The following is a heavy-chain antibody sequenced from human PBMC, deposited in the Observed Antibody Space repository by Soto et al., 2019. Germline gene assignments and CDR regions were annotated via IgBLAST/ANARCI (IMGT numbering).Heavy chain of an antibody. V-gene: IGHV5-10-1*01. Sequence: TGESLKISCKGSGYSFTSYWISWVRQMPGKGLEWMGRIDPSDSYTNYSPSFQGHVTISADKSISTAYLQWSSLKASDTAMYYCARQRIVGATPLDYWGQGXLVTVYS. J-gene: IGHJ4*02. D-gene: IGHD1-26*01. CDR2: IDPSDSYT. CDR1: GYSFTSYW. CDR3: ARQRIVGATPLDY.